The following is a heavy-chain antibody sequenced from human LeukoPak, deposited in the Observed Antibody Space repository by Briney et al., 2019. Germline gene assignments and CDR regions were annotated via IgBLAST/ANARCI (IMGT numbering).Heavy chain of an antibody. CDR1: GGSISSYY. CDR3: ARVRYYDSSGYYFDYYYGMDV. D-gene: IGHD3-22*01. V-gene: IGHV4-59*01. CDR2: IYYSGST. J-gene: IGHJ6*02. Sequence: PSETLSLTCTVSGGSISSYYWSWIRQPPGKGLEWIGYIYYSGSTNYNPSLKSRVTISVDTSKNQFSLKLSSVTAADTAVYYCARVRYYDSSGYYFDYYYGMDVWGQGTTVTVSS.